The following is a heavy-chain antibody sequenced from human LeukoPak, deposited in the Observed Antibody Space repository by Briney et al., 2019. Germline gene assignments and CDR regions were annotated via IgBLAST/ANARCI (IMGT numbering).Heavy chain of an antibody. J-gene: IGHJ4*02. CDR3: SRAQTEVGAKYYFDY. V-gene: IGHV3-49*04. Sequence: PGGSLRLSCTASGFTFGEYALNWVRQAPGKGLEGVGFIRSKGCSRTTEYAASVEGRFTIQRDDSKSIAYLQMNSLKTEDTAVYYCSRAQTEVGAKYYFDYWGQGTLVTVSS. CDR2: IRSKGCSRTT. CDR1: GFTFGEYA. D-gene: IGHD1-26*01.